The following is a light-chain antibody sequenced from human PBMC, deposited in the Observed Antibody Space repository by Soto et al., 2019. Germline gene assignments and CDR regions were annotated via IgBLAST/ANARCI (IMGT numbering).Light chain of an antibody. CDR3: QQYKSFPWT. J-gene: IGKJ1*01. Sequence: DIKMTQSPSTLSASVGDRVTITCRASQSIDNWLAWYQQKPGKAPKLLIYMPSTLESGGPSRFSGSGSGAEFTLTISSLQPDDFATYFCQQYKSFPWTFGKGASVEI. V-gene: IGKV1-5*03. CDR1: QSIDNW. CDR2: MPS.